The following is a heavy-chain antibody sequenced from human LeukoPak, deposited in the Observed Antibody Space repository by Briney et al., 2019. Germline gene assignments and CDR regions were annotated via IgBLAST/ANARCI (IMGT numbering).Heavy chain of an antibody. Sequence: GGSLRLSCAASGFTFSNAWMGWVRQAPGKGLEWVGRIKSKTDGGTTDYAAPVKGRFTISRDDSKNTLYLQMNSLKTEDTAVYYCTLSNYYGSGSYSGYWGQGTLVTVSS. V-gene: IGHV3-15*01. CDR1: GFTFSNAW. J-gene: IGHJ4*02. CDR2: IKSKTDGGTT. D-gene: IGHD3-10*01. CDR3: TLSNYYGSGSYSGY.